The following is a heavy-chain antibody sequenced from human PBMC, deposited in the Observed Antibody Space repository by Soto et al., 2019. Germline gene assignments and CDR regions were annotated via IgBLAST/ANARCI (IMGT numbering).Heavy chain of an antibody. Sequence: GGSLRLSCAASGFTFSSYAMSWVRQAPGKGLEWVSAISGSGGSTYYADSVKGRFTISRDNSKNTLYLQMNSLRAEDTAVYYCAKGLAGHSSGYTYYYYGVDVWGQGTTVTVSS. CDR3: AKGLAGHSSGYTYYYYGVDV. CDR2: ISGSGGST. V-gene: IGHV3-23*01. CDR1: GFTFSSYA. J-gene: IGHJ6*02. D-gene: IGHD3-22*01.